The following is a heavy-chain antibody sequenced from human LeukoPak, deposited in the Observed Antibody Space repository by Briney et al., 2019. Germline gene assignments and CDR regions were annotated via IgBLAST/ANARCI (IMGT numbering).Heavy chain of an antibody. Sequence: GGSLRLSCAASGFTFSSYAMSWVRQAPGKGLEWVSAISGSGGSTYYADSVKGRFTISRDNSRNTMYLQMNSLRAEDTAVYYCARGPSGYHNTGGQGTLVTVSS. J-gene: IGHJ4*02. CDR3: ARGPSGYHNT. CDR2: ISGSGGST. D-gene: IGHD5-12*01. CDR1: GFTFSSYA. V-gene: IGHV3-23*01.